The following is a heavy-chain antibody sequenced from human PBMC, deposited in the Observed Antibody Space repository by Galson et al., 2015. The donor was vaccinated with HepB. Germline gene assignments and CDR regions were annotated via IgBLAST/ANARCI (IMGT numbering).Heavy chain of an antibody. D-gene: IGHD3-9*01. Sequence: SVKVSCKASGGTHSASVINWVRQAPGQGLQWMGRIIPVIGLAHYAQKFQGRVTITADNSAGSAYMQMSSLTSDDTAVYYCTYTALSEYEIVLRRGVLDYCGQGTLVTVSS. V-gene: IGHV1-69*04. CDR1: GGTHSASV. J-gene: IGHJ4*02. CDR3: TYTALSEYEIVLRRGVLDY. CDR2: IIPVIGLA.